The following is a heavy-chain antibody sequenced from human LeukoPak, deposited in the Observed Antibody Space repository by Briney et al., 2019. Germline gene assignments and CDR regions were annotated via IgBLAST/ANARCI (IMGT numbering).Heavy chain of an antibody. CDR2: IIPFFGPA. CDR1: GGTFSSYA. CDR3: ARIYDYVWGSYRYPYDAFDI. V-gene: IGHV1-69*06. Sequence: ASVKVSCKPSGGTFSSYAISWVRQAPGQGLEWMGGIIPFFGPAHYTQKFQGRVTITADKSTSTVYMELSSLRSEDTAVYYCARIYDYVWGSYRYPYDAFDIWGQGTTVTVSS. J-gene: IGHJ3*02. D-gene: IGHD3-16*02.